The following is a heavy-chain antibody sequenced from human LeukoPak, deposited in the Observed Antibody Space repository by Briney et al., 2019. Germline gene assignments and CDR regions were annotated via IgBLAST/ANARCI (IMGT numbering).Heavy chain of an antibody. D-gene: IGHD3-3*01. V-gene: IGHV4-31*03. CDR2: IHYSGST. J-gene: IGHJ6*03. CDR3: ARGPYYDFWSGYPYMDV. Sequence: SQTLSLTCTVSGGSISSGGYCWNWIRKHPGKGLEWIGHIHYSGSTYYNPSLKSRLTISVDTSKNQFSLRLSSVTAADTAVYYCARGPYYDFWSGYPYMDVWGKGTTVTVSS. CDR1: GGSISSGGYC.